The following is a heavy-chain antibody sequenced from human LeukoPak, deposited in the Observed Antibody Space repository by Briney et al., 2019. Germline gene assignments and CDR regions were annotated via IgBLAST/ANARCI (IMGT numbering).Heavy chain of an antibody. V-gene: IGHV3-53*01. J-gene: IGHJ4*02. Sequence: GGSLRLSCAASGFTVSSTYMSWVRQAPGKGLEWVSVIYSGGNIYYIDSVKGRFTISRDTSRNTLYLQMNSLRAEDTAVYYCASRHCSGGGCYFAGADPFDYWGQGTLVTVSS. CDR3: ASRHCSGGGCYFAGADPFDY. D-gene: IGHD2-15*01. CDR2: IYSGGNI. CDR1: GFTVSSTY.